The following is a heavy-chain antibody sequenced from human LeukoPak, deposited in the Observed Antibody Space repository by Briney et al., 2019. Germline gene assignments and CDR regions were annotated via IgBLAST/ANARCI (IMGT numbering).Heavy chain of an antibody. Sequence: GGSLRLSCAVSGFTFSSYWMSWVRQPPGKGLGWVANIKQDGSEKYYVDSVKGRFTISRDNATNSQYLQMNSLRAEDTAVYYCARDDTLSGYSYGYGFDYWGQGTLVTVSS. D-gene: IGHD5-18*01. CDR3: ARDDTLSGYSYGYGFDY. CDR1: GFTFSSYW. CDR2: IKQDGSEK. J-gene: IGHJ4*02. V-gene: IGHV3-7*01.